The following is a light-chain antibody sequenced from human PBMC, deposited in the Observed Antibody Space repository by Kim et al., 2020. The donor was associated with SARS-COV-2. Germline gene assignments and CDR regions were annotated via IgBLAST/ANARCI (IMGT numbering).Light chain of an antibody. CDR3: NSRDSSGHPWV. V-gene: IGLV3-19*01. J-gene: IGLJ3*02. Sequence: SSELTQDPAVSVALGQTVRITCQGDSLRSYYASWYQQKPGQAPVLVIYGKNNRPSGIPDRFSGSSTGNTASLPITGAQAEDEAHYYCNSRDSSGHPWVFG. CDR2: GKN. CDR1: SLRSYY.